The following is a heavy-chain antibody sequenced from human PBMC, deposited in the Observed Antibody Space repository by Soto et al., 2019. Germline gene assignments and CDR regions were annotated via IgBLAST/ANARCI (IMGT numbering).Heavy chain of an antibody. Sequence: SETLSLTCTVSGGSMRNYFWTWIRQPPGKGLEWIGYIHYSGTTSFFPSYNPSLRSRVTIPEDTSKNQFSLKLLSVTTADTAVYFCAVGEASSRNLAPYYLDFWGQGTLVTSPQ. J-gene: IGHJ4*02. D-gene: IGHD6-13*01. V-gene: IGHV4-59*01. CDR3: AVGEASSRNLAPYYLDF. CDR1: GGSMRNYF. CDR2: IHYSGTT.